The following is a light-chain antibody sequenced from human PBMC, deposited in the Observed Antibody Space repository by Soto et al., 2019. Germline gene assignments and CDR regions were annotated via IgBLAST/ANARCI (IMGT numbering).Light chain of an antibody. V-gene: IGKV3-20*01. CDR2: GAS. CDR1: QSVSSSF. CDR3: QQYGSSPPGT. Sequence: EIVLTQSPGTLSLSPGERATLSCRASQSVSSSFLAWYQQKAGQAPRLLIYGASSRATGIPDGFSGSGSGTDFTLTISRLEPEDFAVYYCQQYGSSPPGTFGQGTKVDIK. J-gene: IGKJ2*02.